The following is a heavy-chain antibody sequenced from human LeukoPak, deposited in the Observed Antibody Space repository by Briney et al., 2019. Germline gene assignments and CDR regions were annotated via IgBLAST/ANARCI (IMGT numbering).Heavy chain of an antibody. Sequence: SETLSLTCSVSGASMSSYYWTWIRQPPGKGLEWIGYIYSSGSTNSNPSLKSRVTISVDTSKNQFSLNLSSVTAADTAVYYCARGRTFDPWGQGTLVTVSS. J-gene: IGHJ5*02. CDR2: IYSSGST. V-gene: IGHV4-59*01. CDR3: ARGRTFDP. CDR1: GASMSSYY.